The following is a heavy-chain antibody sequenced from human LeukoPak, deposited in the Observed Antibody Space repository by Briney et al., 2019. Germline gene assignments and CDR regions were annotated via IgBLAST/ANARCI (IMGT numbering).Heavy chain of an antibody. CDR3: AREGSSIDY. V-gene: IGHV1-18*04. CDR2: ISAYNGNT. D-gene: IGHD6-6*01. CDR1: GYTFTGYY. Sequence: GASVKVSCKASGYTFTGYYMHWVRQAPGQGLEWMGWISAYNGNTNYAQKLQGRVTMTTDTSTSTAYMELSSLRSEDTAVYYCAREGSSIDYWGQGTLVTVSS. J-gene: IGHJ4*02.